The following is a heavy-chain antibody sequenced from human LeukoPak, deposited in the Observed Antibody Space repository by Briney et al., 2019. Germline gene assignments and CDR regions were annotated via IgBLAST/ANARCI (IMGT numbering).Heavy chain of an antibody. Sequence: ASVKVSCKASGYTFTSYGISWVRQAPGQGLEWMGWIGAYNGNTNYAQKLQGRVTMTTDTSTSTAYMELRSLRSDDTAVYYCVRDGGAVVVPAAIDYWGQGTLVTVSS. D-gene: IGHD2-2*01. CDR3: VRDGGAVVVPAAIDY. J-gene: IGHJ4*02. CDR1: GYTFTSYG. V-gene: IGHV1-18*01. CDR2: IGAYNGNT.